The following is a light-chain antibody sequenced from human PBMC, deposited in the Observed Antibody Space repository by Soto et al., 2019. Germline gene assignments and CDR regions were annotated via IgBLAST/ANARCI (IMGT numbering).Light chain of an antibody. CDR1: QSVSSSY. CDR3: QQYGSSPVT. Sequence: EIVLTQSPCTLSSSPGDRATLTCRASQSVSSSYLAWYQQKPGQAPRLLIYGASSRASGVPYRFSGSGSGTDFTLTISRLEPDDFAVYYCQQYGSSPVTFGQGTKVDIK. J-gene: IGKJ1*01. CDR2: GAS. V-gene: IGKV3-20*01.